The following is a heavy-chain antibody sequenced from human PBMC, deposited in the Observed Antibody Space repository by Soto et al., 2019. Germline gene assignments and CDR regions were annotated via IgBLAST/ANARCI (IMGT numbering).Heavy chain of an antibody. CDR3: ARAVGISWSTHRIDY. J-gene: IGHJ4*02. Sequence: LSLTSCVYGVYFSGYYWSWIRQPPGKGLEWIGEINHSGSSNYNPSLKSRVTIAVDTSKNQFSLKLSSVTAADTAVYYCARAVGISWSTHRIDYWGQGTLVTVSS. CDR2: INHSGSS. D-gene: IGHD6-13*01. CDR1: GVYFSGYY. V-gene: IGHV4-34*01.